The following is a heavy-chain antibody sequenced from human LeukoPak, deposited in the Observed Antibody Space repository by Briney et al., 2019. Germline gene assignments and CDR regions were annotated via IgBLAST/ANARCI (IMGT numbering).Heavy chain of an antibody. Sequence: PSETLSLTCAVYGGSFSGYYWSWIRQPPGKGLEWIGYIYYSGSTNYNPSLKSRVTISVDTSKNQFSLKLSSVTAADTAVYYCAREWATGAFDIWGQGTVVTVSS. V-gene: IGHV4-59*01. CDR3: AREWATGAFDI. D-gene: IGHD1-26*01. CDR1: GGSFSGYY. J-gene: IGHJ3*02. CDR2: IYYSGST.